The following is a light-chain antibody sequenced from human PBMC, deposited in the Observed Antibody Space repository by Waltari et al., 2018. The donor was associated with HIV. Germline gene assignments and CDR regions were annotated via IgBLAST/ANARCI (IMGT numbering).Light chain of an antibody. CDR3: LQDGSFPLT. J-gene: IGKJ3*01. CDR2: AAS. CDR1: QVIGND. Sequence: AIQMTQSPSSLSASVGDRVTITCRASQVIGNDLGWYQQKPGQAPKARIYAASSLQTGIPPRFSGSRSGTDFTLTISSLQTEDSATYDCLQDGSFPLTFGPGTKVDV. V-gene: IGKV1-6*02.